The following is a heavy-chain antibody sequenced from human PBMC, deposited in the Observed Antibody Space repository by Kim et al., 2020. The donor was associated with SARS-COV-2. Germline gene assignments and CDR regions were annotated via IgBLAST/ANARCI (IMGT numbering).Heavy chain of an antibody. Sequence: GESLKISCKGSGYSFTSYWISWVRQMPGKGLEWIGRIDPSDSYTNYSPSFQGHVTISADKSISTAYLQWSSLKASDTAMYYCARRYCSSTSCRYNWFDPWGQGTLVTVSS. CDR1: GYSFTSYW. CDR2: IDPSDSYT. CDR3: ARRYCSSTSCRYNWFDP. V-gene: IGHV5-10-1*01. J-gene: IGHJ5*02. D-gene: IGHD2-2*01.